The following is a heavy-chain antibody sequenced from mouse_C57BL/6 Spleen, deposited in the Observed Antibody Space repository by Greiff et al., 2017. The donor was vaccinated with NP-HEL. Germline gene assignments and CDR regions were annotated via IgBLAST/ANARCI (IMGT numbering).Heavy chain of an antibody. J-gene: IGHJ3*01. Sequence: QVQLQQSGPELVKPGASVKISCKASGYSFTSYYIHWVKQRPGQGLEWIGWIYPGSGNTKYNEKFKGKATLTADTSSSTAYMQLSSLTSEDSAVYYCARGNDYDSPFAYWGQGTLVTVSA. CDR3: ARGNDYDSPFAY. V-gene: IGHV1-66*01. D-gene: IGHD2-4*01. CDR2: IYPGSGNT. CDR1: GYSFTSYY.